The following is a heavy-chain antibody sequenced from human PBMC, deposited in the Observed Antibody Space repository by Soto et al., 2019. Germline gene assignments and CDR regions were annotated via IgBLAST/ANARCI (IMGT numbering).Heavy chain of an antibody. CDR2: IHYSGTT. CDR3: SAGEASSRNLAPYYLDF. D-gene: IGHD6-13*01. V-gene: IGHV4-59*01. CDR1: GGSMRNYF. Sequence: PSETLSLTCTVSGGSMRNYFWTWIRQPPGKGLEWIGYIHYSGTTSFFPSYNPSLRSRGTISENTSKYQFSLKLLSVTTADTAVYFCSAGEASSRNLAPYYLDFWGQGTLVTVSS. J-gene: IGHJ4*02.